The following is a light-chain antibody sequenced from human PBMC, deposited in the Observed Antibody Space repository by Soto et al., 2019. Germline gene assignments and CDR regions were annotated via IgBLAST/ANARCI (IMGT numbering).Light chain of an antibody. Sequence: QSVLTQPASVSGSPGQSITISCTGTSSDVGGYNYVSWYQQHPGKAPKLMIYDVSNRPSGVSNRFYGSKSGNTASLTISGLQAEDEADYYCRFKVFGGGTKLTVL. V-gene: IGLV2-14*01. CDR2: DVS. CDR3: RFKV. J-gene: IGLJ2*01. CDR1: SSDVGGYNY.